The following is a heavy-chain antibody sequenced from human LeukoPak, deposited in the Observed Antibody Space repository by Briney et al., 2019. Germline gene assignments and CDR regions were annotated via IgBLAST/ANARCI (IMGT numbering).Heavy chain of an antibody. CDR1: GFTFSFYG. V-gene: IGHV3-23*01. D-gene: IGHD3-22*01. J-gene: IGHJ3*02. CDR3: AKADVDYDSSGYYRIDAFDI. Sequence: GGSLRLSCAASGFTFSFYGMSWVRQAPGKGLEWVSALSGSGGTTYYADFMKGRFTISRDNSKNTLYLQMNSLRAEDTAVYYCAKADVDYDSSGYYRIDAFDIWGQGTMVTVSS. CDR2: LSGSGGTT.